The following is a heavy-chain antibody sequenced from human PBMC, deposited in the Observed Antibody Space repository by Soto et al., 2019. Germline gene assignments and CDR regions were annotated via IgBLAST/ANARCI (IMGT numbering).Heavy chain of an antibody. Sequence: EVQLVESGGGLVQPGGSLRLSCAASGFTFSLYSMNWVRQAPGKGLEWVSYIGSDGSTIYYADSVKGRFTITRDSAKKSLFLQMNSLRDEDTAVYYCAITTLGTWTGYDHWGQGDLVSLSS. D-gene: IGHD1-1*01. V-gene: IGHV3-48*02. CDR2: IGSDGSTI. CDR1: GFTFSLYS. J-gene: IGHJ4*02. CDR3: AITTLGTWTGYDH.